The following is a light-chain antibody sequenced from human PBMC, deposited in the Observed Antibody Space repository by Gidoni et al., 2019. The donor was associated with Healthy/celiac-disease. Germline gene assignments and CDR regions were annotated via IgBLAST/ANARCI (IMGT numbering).Light chain of an antibody. V-gene: IGLV2-11*01. CDR3: CSYAGSYSWV. Sequence: QSALTQPRSVSGSPGQSVTISCTGTSRDVGGYNYASWYQQHPGKAPKLLIYDVNKRPSGVPDRFSGSKSGNTASLTISGLQAEDEADYYCCSYAGSYSWVFGGGTKLTVL. CDR1: SRDVGGYNY. J-gene: IGLJ3*02. CDR2: DVN.